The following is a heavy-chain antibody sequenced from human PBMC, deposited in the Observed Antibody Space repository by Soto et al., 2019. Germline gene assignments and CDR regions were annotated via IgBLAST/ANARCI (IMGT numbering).Heavy chain of an antibody. CDR3: AVSTVTTDLYYFDY. CDR1: GYTFTSYA. Sequence: ASVKVSCKASGYTFTSYAIHWVRQAPGQRLEWMGWINAGHGHTKYSQKFQGRVTVSRDTSASTAYMELSSLRSEDTAMYYCAVSTVTTDLYYFDYWGQGTLVTSPQ. CDR2: INAGHGHT. V-gene: IGHV1-3*01. D-gene: IGHD4-17*01. J-gene: IGHJ4*02.